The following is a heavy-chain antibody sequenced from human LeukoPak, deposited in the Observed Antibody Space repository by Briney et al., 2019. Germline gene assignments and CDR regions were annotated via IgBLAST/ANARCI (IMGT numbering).Heavy chain of an antibody. J-gene: IGHJ4*02. D-gene: IGHD3-22*01. CDR3: ARTSDSSGYYFDY. CDR2: IYYSGST. CDR1: GGSISSYY. V-gene: IGHV4-59*06. Sequence: SETLSLTCTVSGGSISSYYWSWIRQHPGKGLEWIGYIYYSGSTYYSPSLKSRLTISVDTSKNQFSLELSSVTAADTALYYCARTSDSSGYYFDYWGQGTLVTVSS.